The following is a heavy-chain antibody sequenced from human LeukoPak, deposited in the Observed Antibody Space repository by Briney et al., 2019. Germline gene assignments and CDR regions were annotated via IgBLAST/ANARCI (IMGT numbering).Heavy chain of an antibody. CDR2: IKQDGSEK. Sequence: GGSLRLSCAASGFTFSSYWMSWVRQAPGKGLEWVANIKQDGSEKYYVDSVKGRFTISRDNAKNSLYLQMNSLRAEDTAVYYCARLYYDSSGYLPEYFQHWGQGTLVTVSS. V-gene: IGHV3-7*01. CDR1: GFTFSSYW. D-gene: IGHD3-22*01. CDR3: ARLYYDSSGYLPEYFQH. J-gene: IGHJ1*01.